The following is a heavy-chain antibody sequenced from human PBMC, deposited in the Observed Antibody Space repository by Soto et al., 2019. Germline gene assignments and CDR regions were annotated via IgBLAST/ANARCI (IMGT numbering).Heavy chain of an antibody. CDR3: AREVPLLRFLEWLFFDY. CDR2: ISSSSTI. CDR1: GFTFSSYS. D-gene: IGHD3-3*01. J-gene: IGHJ4*02. Sequence: GGSLRLSCAASGFTFSSYSMNWVRQAPGKGLEWVSYISSSSTIYYADSVKGRFTISRDNAKNSLYLQMNSLRAEDTAVYYCAREVPLLRFLEWLFFDYWGQGTLVTVSS. V-gene: IGHV3-48*01.